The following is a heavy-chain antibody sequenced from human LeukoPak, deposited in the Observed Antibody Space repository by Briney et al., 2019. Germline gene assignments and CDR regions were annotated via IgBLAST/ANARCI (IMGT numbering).Heavy chain of an antibody. J-gene: IGHJ4*02. CDR2: ISYDGSNK. CDR3: ASETAKYYDFWSGYYTDY. D-gene: IGHD3-3*01. V-gene: IGHV3-30-3*01. Sequence: GGSLRPSCAASGFTFSSYAMHWVRQAPGKGLEWVAVISYDGSNKYYADSVKGRFTISRDNSKNTLYLQMNSLRAEDTAVYYCASETAKYYDFWSGYYTDYWGQGTLVTVSS. CDR1: GFTFSSYA.